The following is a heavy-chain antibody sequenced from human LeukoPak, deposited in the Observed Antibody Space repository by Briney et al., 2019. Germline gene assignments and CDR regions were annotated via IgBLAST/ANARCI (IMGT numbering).Heavy chain of an antibody. V-gene: IGHV1-2*02. D-gene: IGHD6-13*01. CDR1: GYTLTGYY. J-gene: IGHJ6*02. CDR3: ARDSSSWSSYGMDV. Sequence: ASVKVSCKASGYTLTGYYMHWVRQAPGQGLEWMGWINPNSGGTNYAQKFQGRVTMTRDTSISTAYMELSRLRSDDTAVYYCARDSSSWSSYGMDVWGQGTTVTVSS. CDR2: INPNSGGT.